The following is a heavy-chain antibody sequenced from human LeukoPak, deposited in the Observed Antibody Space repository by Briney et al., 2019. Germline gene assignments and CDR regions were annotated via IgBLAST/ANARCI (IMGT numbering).Heavy chain of an antibody. V-gene: IGHV4-34*01. CDR2: INHSGST. J-gene: IGHJ4*02. CDR3: ARLAPPNPY. CDR1: GFTFSSYW. Sequence: GSLRLSCAASGFTFSSYWMSWLRQPPGKGLEWIGEINHSGSTNYNSPLKSRVTISVDTSKNQFSLKLTSVTAADMAVYYCARLAPPNPYWGQGTLVTVSS.